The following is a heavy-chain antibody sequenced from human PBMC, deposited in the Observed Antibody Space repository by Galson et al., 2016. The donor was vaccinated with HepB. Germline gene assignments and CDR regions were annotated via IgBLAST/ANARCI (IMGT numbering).Heavy chain of an antibody. V-gene: IGHV3-21*01. Sequence: LRLSCAASGFTFSIYSMNWVRQAPGKGLEWVSSISSSSTYIYYADSVNGPFTISRDNAKKSLFLQMNSLRAEDTAVYYCARDGRELVSHDYYSYMDVWGQGTTVTVSS. CDR3: ARDGRELVSHDYYSYMDV. CDR2: ISSSSTYI. J-gene: IGHJ6*02. D-gene: IGHD1-7*01. CDR1: GFTFSIYS.